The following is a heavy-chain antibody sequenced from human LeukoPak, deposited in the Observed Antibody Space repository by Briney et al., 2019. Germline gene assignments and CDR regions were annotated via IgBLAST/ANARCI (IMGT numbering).Heavy chain of an antibody. CDR1: GGSISSSNW. CDR3: ARVLPTTVTAIDY. V-gene: IGHV4-4*02. CDR2: SHHSGDT. Sequence: SETLSLTCAVSGGSISSSNWWSWVRQPPGKGLEWIGESHHSGDTNYNPSLKSRVTMSVDTSKNQFSLKLSSVTAADTAIYYCARVLPTTVTAIDYWGQGTLVTVSS. D-gene: IGHD4-11*01. J-gene: IGHJ4*02.